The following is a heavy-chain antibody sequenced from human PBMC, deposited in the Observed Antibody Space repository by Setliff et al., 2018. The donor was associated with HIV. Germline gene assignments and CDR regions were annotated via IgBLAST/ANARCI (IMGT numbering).Heavy chain of an antibody. V-gene: IGHV3-23*05. CDR3: AKVDDGQCNTFNCRDFDY. CDR1: GFTFSSHS. D-gene: IGHD1-1*01. CDR2: IDPTGTYT. Sequence: PGGSLRLSCAASGFTFSSHSMNWVRQAPGKGLQWVSAIDPTGTYTYYADAVKGRFTISRDNFRNTLSLQMNSLTAEDSAIYYCAKVDDGQCNTFNCRDFDYWGRGTLVTVSS. J-gene: IGHJ4*02.